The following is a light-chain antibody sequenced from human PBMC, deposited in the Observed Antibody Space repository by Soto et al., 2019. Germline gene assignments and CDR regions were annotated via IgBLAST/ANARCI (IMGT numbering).Light chain of an antibody. V-gene: IGLV2-14*01. Sequence: QSALTQPRSVSGSPGQSVTISCTGTDSDVGGYNYVSWYQQHPGKAPKLMIYEVTNRPSGVSNRFSGSKSGNTASLTISGLQAEDEADYYCNSYTSGTTYVVFGGGTKLTVL. CDR2: EVT. CDR3: NSYTSGTTYVV. CDR1: DSDVGGYNY. J-gene: IGLJ2*01.